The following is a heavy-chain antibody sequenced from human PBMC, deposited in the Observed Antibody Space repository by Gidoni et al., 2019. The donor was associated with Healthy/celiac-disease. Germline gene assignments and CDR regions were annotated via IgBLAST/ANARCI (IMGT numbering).Heavy chain of an antibody. D-gene: IGHD4-17*01. Sequence: EAQLVESGGGLVKPGGSLRLSCAASGFTFSSYSMNWVRQAPGKGLEWVSSISSSSSYIYYADSVKGRFTISRDNAKNSLYLQMNSLRAEDTAVYYCAREGDYGGSFQHWGQGTLVTVSS. J-gene: IGHJ1*01. CDR1: GFTFSSYS. CDR2: ISSSSSYI. CDR3: AREGDYGGSFQH. V-gene: IGHV3-21*01.